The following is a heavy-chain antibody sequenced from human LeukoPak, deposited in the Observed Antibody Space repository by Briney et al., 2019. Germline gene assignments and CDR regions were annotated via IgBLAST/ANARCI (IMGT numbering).Heavy chain of an antibody. J-gene: IGHJ5*02. CDR3: ARTKGTTVIMFDN. CDR2: IYYSGGS. Sequence: SQTLSLTCTVSGGSITSGDYYWSWIRQSPGKGLEWIGYIYYSGGSYYNPSLRSRVTISIDRSKNQLSLKLSSVTAADTAVYYCARTKGTTVIMFDNWGQGTLVTVSS. CDR1: GGSITSGDYY. V-gene: IGHV4-30-4*01. D-gene: IGHD1-1*01.